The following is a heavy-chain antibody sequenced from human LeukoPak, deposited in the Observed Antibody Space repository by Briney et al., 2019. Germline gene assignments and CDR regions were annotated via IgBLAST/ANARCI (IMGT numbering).Heavy chain of an antibody. D-gene: IGHD2-15*01. CDR3: ARGRIGGNY. CDR2: ISYSGST. J-gene: IGHJ4*02. CDR1: GGSLSSYY. Sequence: PPETLSLSCTVSGGSLSSYYWSWIRQPPGKGLEWIGCISYSGSTNYNPSLKSRVTISVDTSKNQFSLKLTSVTAADTAVFYCARGRIGGNYWGQGTLVTVSS. V-gene: IGHV4-59*01.